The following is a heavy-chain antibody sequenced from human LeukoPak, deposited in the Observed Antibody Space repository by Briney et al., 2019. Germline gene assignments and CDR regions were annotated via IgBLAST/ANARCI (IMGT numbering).Heavy chain of an antibody. Sequence: GGSLRLSCIASGFTFRNYGMSWVRQAPGKGLEWVSGLSDAGVRIFYSDSVKGRFTISRDNSKNTLYLQMDSLRAEDTAVYYCANTHCDSSPIVWNFWGQGTLVTVSS. CDR3: ANTHCDSSPIVWNF. V-gene: IGHV3-23*01. D-gene: IGHD6-6*01. CDR2: LSDAGVRI. J-gene: IGHJ4*02. CDR1: GFTFRNYG.